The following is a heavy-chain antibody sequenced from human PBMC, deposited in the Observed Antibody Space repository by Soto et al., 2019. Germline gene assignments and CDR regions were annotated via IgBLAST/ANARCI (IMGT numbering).Heavy chain of an antibody. CDR3: ASGTTVETGNY. J-gene: IGHJ4*02. Sequence: QVQLVQSGAEVKKPGASVKVSCKASGYTFTSYGISWVRQAPGQGLEWMGWISAYNGNTNYAQKLQARVTMTTDTSTTTAYTELRSLRSDDTAVYYFASGTTVETGNYWGQGTLVTVSS. D-gene: IGHD4-17*01. V-gene: IGHV1-18*01. CDR2: ISAYNGNT. CDR1: GYTFTSYG.